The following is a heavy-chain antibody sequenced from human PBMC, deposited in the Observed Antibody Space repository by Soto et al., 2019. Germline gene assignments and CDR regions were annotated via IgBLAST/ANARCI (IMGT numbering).Heavy chain of an antibody. D-gene: IGHD1-26*01. CDR3: ARWVGARAFDY. Sequence: GGSLRLSXAASGFTFSSYSMNWVRQAPGKGLEWVSSISSSSSYIYYADSVKGRFTISRDNAKNSLYLQMNSLRAEDTAVYYCARWVGARAFDYWGQGTLVTVSS. J-gene: IGHJ4*02. CDR1: GFTFSSYS. V-gene: IGHV3-21*01. CDR2: ISSSSSYI.